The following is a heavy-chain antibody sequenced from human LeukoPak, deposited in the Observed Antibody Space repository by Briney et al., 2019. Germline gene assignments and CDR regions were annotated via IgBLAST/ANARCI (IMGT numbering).Heavy chain of an antibody. Sequence: GGSLRLSCVASGFTFSTCAMSWVRQAPGKGLEWVSAISGSGGSTYYADSVKGRFTISRDNSKNTLYLQMNSLRAEDTAVYYCARVPAEPTHYYYYYGMDVWGQGTTVTVSS. V-gene: IGHV3-23*01. CDR3: ARVPAEPTHYYYYYGMDV. D-gene: IGHD2-2*01. J-gene: IGHJ6*02. CDR2: ISGSGGST. CDR1: GFTFSTCA.